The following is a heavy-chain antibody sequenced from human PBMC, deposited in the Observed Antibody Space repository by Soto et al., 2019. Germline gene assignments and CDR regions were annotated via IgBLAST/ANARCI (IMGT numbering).Heavy chain of an antibody. Sequence: ASVKVSCKASGYTFTSYGISWVRQAPGQGLEWMGWISAYNGNTNYAQKLQGRVTMITDTSTSTAYMELRSLRSDDTAVYYCARSSGITILGVVIIENWFAPWGKGPLVTVSS. CDR2: ISAYNGNT. D-gene: IGHD3-3*01. V-gene: IGHV1-18*01. J-gene: IGHJ5*02. CDR3: ARSSGITILGVVIIENWFAP. CDR1: GYTFTSYG.